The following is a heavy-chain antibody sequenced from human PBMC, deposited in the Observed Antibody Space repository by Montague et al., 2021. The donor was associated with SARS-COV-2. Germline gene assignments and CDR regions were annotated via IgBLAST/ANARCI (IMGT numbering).Heavy chain of an antibody. J-gene: IGHJ4*02. D-gene: IGHD6-19*01. CDR3: GTQEDPSGWIPGPFDF. Sequence: SETLSLTCTVSGGSISSSTYYWAWIRQPPGKGLDWIGSMYYRGSTYYNPSLKSRVFISVDTTKKQLSLTLTAVTAAATAVYSCGTQEDPSGWIPGPFDFWGQGTLVSVSS. CDR1: GGSISSSTYY. V-gene: IGHV4-39*01. CDR2: MYYRGST.